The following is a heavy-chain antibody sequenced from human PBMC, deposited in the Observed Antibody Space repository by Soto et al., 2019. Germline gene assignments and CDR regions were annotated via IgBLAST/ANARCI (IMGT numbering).Heavy chain of an antibody. Sequence: QVQLVQSGDEVKKPGASVKVSCKASGYIFVNYGIAWVRQAPGQGLEWMGWISPYTGNTHSATKVQGRLTMATDTSTSTAYMDLGSLTSDDTAVYYCVMVDNFVTPTPQDVWGQGTTVTVSS. CDR1: GYIFVNYG. D-gene: IGHD3-16*02. J-gene: IGHJ6*02. V-gene: IGHV1-18*01. CDR3: VMVDNFVTPTPQDV. CDR2: ISPYTGNT.